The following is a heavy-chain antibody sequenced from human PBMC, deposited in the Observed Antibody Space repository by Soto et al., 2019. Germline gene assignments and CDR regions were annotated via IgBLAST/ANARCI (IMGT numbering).Heavy chain of an antibody. CDR1: GFTFSSHA. Sequence: GSLRLSCAASGFTFSSHAMHWVRQAPGKGLEWVAVISYDGSNKYYADSVKGRFTISRDNSKNTLYLQMNSLRAEDTAVYYCARGPSSLTRFDYWGQGTLVTVSS. CDR3: ARGPSSLTRFDY. CDR2: ISYDGSNK. D-gene: IGHD2-2*01. J-gene: IGHJ4*02. V-gene: IGHV3-30-3*01.